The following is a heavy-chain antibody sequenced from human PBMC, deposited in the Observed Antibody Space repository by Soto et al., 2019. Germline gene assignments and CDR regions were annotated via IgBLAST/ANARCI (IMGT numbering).Heavy chain of an antibody. J-gene: IGHJ6*02. D-gene: IGHD6-13*01. CDR2: IRSKAYGGTT. V-gene: IGHV3-49*03. Sequence: HPGGSLRLSCTTSGFTFGDYAMSWSRQAPGKGLEWVGVIRSKAYGGTTDYAASVKGRFTISRDDSKSIAYLQMNSLKSEGTGVYYCTKYTYTSRYAYYGMDVWGHGTTVTVS. CDR3: TKYTYTSRYAYYGMDV. CDR1: GFTFGDYA.